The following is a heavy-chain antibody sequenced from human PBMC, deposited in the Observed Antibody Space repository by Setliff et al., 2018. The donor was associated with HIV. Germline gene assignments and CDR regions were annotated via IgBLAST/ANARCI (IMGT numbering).Heavy chain of an antibody. CDR1: GFTFSSYT. V-gene: IGHV3-21*04. J-gene: IGHJ4*02. Sequence: LRLSCAASGFTFSSYTMNWVRQAPGKGLEWISYISSSGSSIYLANSVKGRFIISRDNAKSTVYMQMKSLRAEDTAVYYCARVSRGTVIRGVILIGYFDYWGQGTLVTVSS. CDR3: ARVSRGTVIRGVILIGYFDY. CDR2: ISSSGSSI. D-gene: IGHD3-10*01.